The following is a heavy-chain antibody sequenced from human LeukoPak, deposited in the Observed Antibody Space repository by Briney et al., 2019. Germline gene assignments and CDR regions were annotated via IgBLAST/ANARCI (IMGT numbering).Heavy chain of an antibody. V-gene: IGHV3-7*05. D-gene: IGHD3-22*01. CDR3: ARGGLGPLDY. CDR2: IKQDGSEK. CDR1: GFTFSSYR. J-gene: IGHJ4*02. Sequence: GGSLRLSCAASGFTFSSYRMSWVRQAPGKGLEWVANIKQDGSEKYYVDSVKGRFTISRDNAKNSLYLQMNSLRAEDTAVYYCARGGLGPLDYWGQGTLVTVSS.